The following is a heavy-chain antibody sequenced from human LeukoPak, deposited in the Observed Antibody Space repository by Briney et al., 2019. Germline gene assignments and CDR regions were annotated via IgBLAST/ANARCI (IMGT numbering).Heavy chain of an antibody. CDR3: VRDHDWAFDY. CDR2: FSGRGSPI. J-gene: IGHJ4*02. D-gene: IGHD3-9*01. Sequence: GGSLRLSCEATGFRFSDYSMNWVRQAPGKGLEWLSYFSGRGSPISYADSVKGRFTISRDNARNPLYLQMSSLGPGGTAVYYCVRDHDWAFDYWGQGTLVTVSS. CDR1: GFRFSDYS. V-gene: IGHV3-48*01.